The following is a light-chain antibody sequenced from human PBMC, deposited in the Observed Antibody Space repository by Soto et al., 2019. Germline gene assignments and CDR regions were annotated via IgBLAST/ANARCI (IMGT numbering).Light chain of an antibody. CDR2: GAS. CDR3: QQYNNWPSLT. V-gene: IGKV3-15*01. CDR1: QSVSSN. J-gene: IGKJ4*01. Sequence: EIVMTQSPATLSVSPGERATLSCRASQSVSSNLVWYQQKPGQAPRLLIYGASTRATGIPARFSGSGSGTDFTLTISSLQSEDFAVYYCQQYNNWPSLTFGGGTKVGIK.